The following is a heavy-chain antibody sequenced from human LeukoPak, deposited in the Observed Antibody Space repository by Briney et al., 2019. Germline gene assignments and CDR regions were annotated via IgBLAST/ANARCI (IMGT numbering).Heavy chain of an antibody. CDR2: IIPIFGTA. J-gene: IGHJ4*02. Sequence: ASVKVSCKASGGTFSSYAISWVRQAPGQGLEWMGGIIPIFGTANYAQKFQGRVTITADKSTSTAYMELSSLRSEDTAVYYCAIGYRLLTPREDLREFDWLSSLDYWGQGTLVTVSS. D-gene: IGHD3-9*01. V-gene: IGHV1-69*06. CDR1: GGTFSSYA. CDR3: AIGYRLLTPREDLREFDWLSSLDY.